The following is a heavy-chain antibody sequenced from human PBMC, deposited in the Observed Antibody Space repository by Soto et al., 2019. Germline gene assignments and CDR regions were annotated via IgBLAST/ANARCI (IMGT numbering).Heavy chain of an antibody. CDR3: ATSPKYSSGWLVY. D-gene: IGHD6-19*01. Sequence: QVQLVESGGGVVKPGRSLRLSFAAFGFTFSSYGRHWVRRAPGRGLEWVAVISYDGSNKYYADSVKGRFTISRDNSKNTLYLQMNSLRAEDTAVYYCATSPKYSSGWLVYWGQGTLVTVSS. V-gene: IGHV3-30*03. CDR1: GFTFSSYG. J-gene: IGHJ4*02. CDR2: ISYDGSNK.